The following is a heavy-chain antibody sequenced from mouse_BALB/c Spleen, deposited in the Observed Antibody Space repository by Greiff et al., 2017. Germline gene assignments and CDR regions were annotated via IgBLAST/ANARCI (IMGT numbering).Heavy chain of an antibody. CDR3: SRDRVRYDAMDY. CDR2: IWAGGST. V-gene: IGHV2-9*02. D-gene: IGHD2-14*01. J-gene: IGHJ4*01. CDR1: GFSFTSYG. Sequence: QVHVKQSGPGLVAPSQSLSITCTVSGFSFTSYGVHWVRQPPGKGLEWLGVIWAGGSTNYNSALMSRLSISKDNSTSQVFLKMNSLQTDDTAMYYCSRDRVRYDAMDYWGQGTSVTVSS.